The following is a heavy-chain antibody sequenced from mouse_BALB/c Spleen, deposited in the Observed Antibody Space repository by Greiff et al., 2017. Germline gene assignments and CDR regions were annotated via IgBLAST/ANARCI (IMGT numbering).Heavy chain of an antibody. Sequence: QVQLKESGPGLVQPSQSLSITCTVSGFSLTSYGVHWVRQSPGKGLEWLGVIWSGGSTDYNAAFISRLSISKDNSKSQVFFKMNSLQANDTAIYYCASDSSGSGAMDYWGQGTSVTVSS. V-gene: IGHV2-2*02. CDR2: IWSGGST. CDR3: ASDSSGSGAMDY. J-gene: IGHJ4*01. D-gene: IGHD3-2*01. CDR1: GFSLTSYG.